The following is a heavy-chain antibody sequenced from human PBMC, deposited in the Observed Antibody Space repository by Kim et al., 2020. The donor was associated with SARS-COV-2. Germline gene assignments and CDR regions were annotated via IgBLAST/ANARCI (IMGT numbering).Heavy chain of an antibody. V-gene: IGHV1-18*04. CDR2: ISAYNGNT. D-gene: IGHD6-13*01. J-gene: IGHJ6*02. Sequence: ASVKVSCKASGYTFTSYGISWVRQAPGQGLEWMGWISAYNGNTNYAQKLQGRVTMTTDTSTSTAYMELRSLRSDDTAVYYCARERPSSSWPIGTVDVWGQGTTVTVSS. CDR3: ARERPSSSWPIGTVDV. CDR1: GYTFTSYG.